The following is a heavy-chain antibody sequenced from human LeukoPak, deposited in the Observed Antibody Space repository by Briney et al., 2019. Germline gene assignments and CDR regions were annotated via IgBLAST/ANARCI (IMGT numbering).Heavy chain of an antibody. V-gene: IGHV3-66*01. CDR2: IYSGGNT. CDR1: GFTVSSNY. D-gene: IGHD3-22*01. J-gene: IGHJ4*02. CDR3: ARKTDSGGQGDY. Sequence: GGSLRLSCAASGFTVSSNYMSWVRQAPGKGLECVSVIYSGGNTYYADSVKGRFTISRDNSKNTLYLQMNSLGAEDTAVYYCARKTDSGGQGDYWGPGTLVTVSS.